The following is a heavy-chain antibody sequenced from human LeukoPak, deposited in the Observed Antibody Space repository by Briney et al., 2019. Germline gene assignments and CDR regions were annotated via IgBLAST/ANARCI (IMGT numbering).Heavy chain of an antibody. V-gene: IGHV3-11*04. Sequence: PGGSLRLSCAASGFTFSDYYMSWIRQAPGKGLEWVSYISSSGSTIYYADSVKGRFTISRDNAKNSLYLQMNSLRAEDTAVYYCARPNAQSSSIGLNIWGQGTMVTVSS. D-gene: IGHD6-6*01. J-gene: IGHJ3*02. CDR2: ISSSGSTI. CDR3: ARPNAQSSSIGLNI. CDR1: GFTFSDYY.